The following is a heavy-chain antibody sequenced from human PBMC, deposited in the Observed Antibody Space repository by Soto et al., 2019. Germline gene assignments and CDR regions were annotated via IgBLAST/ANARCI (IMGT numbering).Heavy chain of an antibody. Sequence: QLQLQESGPGLAKPSETLSLTCSVSGASISSSSYYWGWIRQPPGKGLEWIGSIYRSGYTYDNPSLNTRXTXPXXAFQNQFSPKLSSVTAAATAVYYCARHPLVRGVKAICWFDPWGQRTLVTVSS. CDR3: ARHPLVRGVKAICWFDP. D-gene: IGHD3-10*01. CDR2: IYRSGYT. J-gene: IGHJ5*02. CDR1: GASISSSSYY. V-gene: IGHV4-39*01.